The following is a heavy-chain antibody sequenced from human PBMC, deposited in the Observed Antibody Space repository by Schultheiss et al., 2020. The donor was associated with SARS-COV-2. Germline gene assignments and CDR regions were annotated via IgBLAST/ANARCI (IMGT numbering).Heavy chain of an antibody. CDR3: ASYGSGSYYPPPLVGGMDV. J-gene: IGHJ6*02. CDR2: IWYDGSNK. CDR1: GFTFSSYG. V-gene: IGHV3-33*01. D-gene: IGHD3-10*01. Sequence: GESLKISCAASGFTFSSYGMHWVRQAPGKGLEWVAVIWYDGSNKYYADSVKGRFTISRDNSKNTLYLQMNSLRAEDTAVYYCASYGSGSYYPPPLVGGMDVWGQGTTVTVSS.